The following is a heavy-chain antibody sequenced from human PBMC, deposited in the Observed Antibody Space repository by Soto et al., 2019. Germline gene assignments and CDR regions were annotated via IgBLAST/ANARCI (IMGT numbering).Heavy chain of an antibody. Sequence: ASVKVSCKASGYSFTSYYMHWVRQAPGQGLEWMGIINPTGGSTRYAQKFQGRVTMTRDTSTSTVYMELSSLTSEDTAVYYCAKAGNMAARPGAHWGQGTLVTVSS. J-gene: IGHJ4*02. CDR3: AKAGNMAARPGAH. CDR1: GYSFTSYY. D-gene: IGHD6-6*01. CDR2: INPTGGST. V-gene: IGHV1-46*01.